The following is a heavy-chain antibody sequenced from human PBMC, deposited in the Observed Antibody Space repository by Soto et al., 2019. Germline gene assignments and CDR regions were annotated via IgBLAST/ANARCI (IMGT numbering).Heavy chain of an antibody. D-gene: IGHD6-19*01. CDR2: IYYSGST. Sequence: QLQLQESGPGLVKPSETLSLTCTVSGGSISSSSYYWGWVRQPPGKGLEWFGSIYYSGSTYYNPSLKRRFTITVVMSKNQSSLKLSSVTAADTAVYYCAGNGGLSLAVAGYFYYWGQGTLVTVSS. CDR1: GGSISSSSYY. CDR3: AGNGGLSLAVAGYFYY. J-gene: IGHJ4*02. V-gene: IGHV4-39*01.